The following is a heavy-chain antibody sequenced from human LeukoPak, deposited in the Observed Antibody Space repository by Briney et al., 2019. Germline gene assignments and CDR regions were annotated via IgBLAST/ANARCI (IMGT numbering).Heavy chain of an antibody. V-gene: IGHV4-34*01. CDR1: GGSFSGYY. Sequence: SETLSLTCAVYGGSFSGYYWSWLRQPPGKGLEWIGEINHSGSTNYNPSLKSRATISVDTSKNQFSLKLSSVTAADTAVYYCARLVPRLLLWFGELSPHFDYWGQGTLVTVSS. CDR2: INHSGST. CDR3: ARLVPRLLLWFGELSPHFDY. J-gene: IGHJ4*02. D-gene: IGHD3-10*01.